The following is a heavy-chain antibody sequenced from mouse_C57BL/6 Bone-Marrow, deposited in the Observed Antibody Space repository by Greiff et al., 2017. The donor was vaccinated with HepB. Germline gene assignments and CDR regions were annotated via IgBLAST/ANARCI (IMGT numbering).Heavy chain of an antibody. J-gene: IGHJ2*01. CDR3: ARRGCRCDY. Sequence: QVHVKQSGAELARPGASVKLSCKASGYTFTSYGISWVRQRTGQGLEWIGEIYPRSGNTYYNEKFKGKATLTADKSSSTAYMELRSLTSEDSAVYFYARRGCRCDYWGQGTTLTVAS. CDR2: IYPRSGNT. V-gene: IGHV1-81*01. CDR1: GYTFTSYG.